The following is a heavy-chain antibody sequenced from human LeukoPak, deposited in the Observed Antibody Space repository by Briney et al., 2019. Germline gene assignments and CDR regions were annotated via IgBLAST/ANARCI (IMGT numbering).Heavy chain of an antibody. D-gene: IGHD1-26*01. CDR1: GFTFSSYS. J-gene: IGHJ3*02. Sequence: GGSLRLSCAASGFTFSSYSMSWVRQAPGKGLEWVSSISSSSSYIYYADSVKGRFTISRDNAKNSLYLQMNSLRAEDTAVYYCATGGSYLVPDAFDIWGQGTMVTVSS. CDR3: ATGGSYLVPDAFDI. CDR2: ISSSSSYI. V-gene: IGHV3-21*01.